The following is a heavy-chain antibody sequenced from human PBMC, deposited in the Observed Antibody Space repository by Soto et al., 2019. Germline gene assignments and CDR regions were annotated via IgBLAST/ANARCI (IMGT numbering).Heavy chain of an antibody. V-gene: IGHV4-59*01. CDR2: IYYSGST. D-gene: IGHD3-3*01. CDR3: ARASITIVGVAHPFDY. Sequence: SETLSLTCTVSGGSISSYYWSWIRQPPGKGLEWIGYIYYSGSTNYNPSLKSRVTISVDTSKDQFSLKLSSVTAADTAVYYCARASITIVGVAHPFDYWGQGTLVTVSS. J-gene: IGHJ4*02. CDR1: GGSISSYY.